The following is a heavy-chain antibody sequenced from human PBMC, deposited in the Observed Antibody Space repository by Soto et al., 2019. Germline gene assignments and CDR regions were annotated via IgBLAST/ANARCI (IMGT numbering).Heavy chain of an antibody. Sequence: GGSLRLSCAASGFTFSSYSMNWVRQAPGKGLEWVSYISSSSSTIYYADSVKGRFTISRDNAKNSLYLQMNSLRDEDTAVYYCAREPPEGIEAAGHFDYWGQGTLVTVSS. J-gene: IGHJ4*02. CDR2: ISSSSSTI. V-gene: IGHV3-48*02. CDR1: GFTFSSYS. D-gene: IGHD6-13*01. CDR3: AREPPEGIEAAGHFDY.